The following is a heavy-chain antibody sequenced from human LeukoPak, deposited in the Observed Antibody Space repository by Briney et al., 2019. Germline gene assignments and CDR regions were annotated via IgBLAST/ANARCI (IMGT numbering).Heavy chain of an antibody. CDR3: ARDYGGYPDY. D-gene: IGHD4-23*01. Sequence: SETLSLTCAVSGGSISSGGYSWSWIRRPPGRGLEWIGYIYHSGSTYYNPSLKSRVTISVDRSKNQFSLKLSSVTAADTAVYYCARDYGGYPDYWGQGTLVTVSS. CDR1: GGSISSGGYS. V-gene: IGHV4-30-2*01. J-gene: IGHJ4*02. CDR2: IYHSGST.